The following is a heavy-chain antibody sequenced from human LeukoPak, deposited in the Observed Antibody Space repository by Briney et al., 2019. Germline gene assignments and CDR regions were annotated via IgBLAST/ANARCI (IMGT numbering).Heavy chain of an antibody. CDR1: GFTFGTYA. CDR2: ISGGGGGT. V-gene: IGHV3-23*01. CDR3: AKSIFGVFRGFDY. Sequence: GGSLRLSCAASGFTFGTYAMSWVRQAPGKGLEWVSAISGGGGGTYSADSVKGRFTISRDNSKNTLYLQMNSLGAEDTAVYYCAKSIFGVFRGFDYWGQGTLVTVSS. J-gene: IGHJ4*02. D-gene: IGHD3-3*01.